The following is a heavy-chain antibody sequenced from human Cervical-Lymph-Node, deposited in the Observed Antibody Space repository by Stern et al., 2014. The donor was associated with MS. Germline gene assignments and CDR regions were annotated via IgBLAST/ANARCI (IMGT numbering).Heavy chain of an antibody. Sequence: QVQLVQSGAEVEKPGSSVKVSCKASGGTFSSYAISWVRQAPGQGLEWMGGIIPISGAANYAQKFQGRVTITVDESTSTAYMELSSLRSEDTAVYYCARDRGIAAAGNYYYYGMDVWGQGTTVTVSS. D-gene: IGHD6-13*01. V-gene: IGHV1-69*01. CDR3: ARDRGIAAAGNYYYYGMDV. CDR2: IIPISGAA. J-gene: IGHJ6*02. CDR1: GGTFSSYA.